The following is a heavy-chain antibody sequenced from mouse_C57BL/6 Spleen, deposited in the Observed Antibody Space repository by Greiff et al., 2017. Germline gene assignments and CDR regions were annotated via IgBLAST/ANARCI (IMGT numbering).Heavy chain of an antibody. CDR2: IHPNSGST. V-gene: IGHV1-64*01. D-gene: IGHD2-1*01. CDR1: GYTFTSYW. CDR3: ARSDGNYDAMDY. J-gene: IGHJ4*01. Sequence: QVHVKQPGAELVKPGASVKLSCKASGYTFTSYWMHWVKQRPGQGLEWIGMIHPNSGSTNYNEKFKSKATLTVDKSSSTAYMQLSSLTSEDSAVYYCARSDGNYDAMDYWGQGTSVTVSS.